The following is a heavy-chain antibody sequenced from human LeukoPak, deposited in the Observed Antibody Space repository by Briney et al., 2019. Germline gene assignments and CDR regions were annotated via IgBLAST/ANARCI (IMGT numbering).Heavy chain of an antibody. D-gene: IGHD6-19*01. CDR3: ATRGVQWLVERALDY. J-gene: IGHJ4*02. CDR2: ISGSGGST. V-gene: IGHV3-23*01. CDR1: GFTFSSYA. Sequence: GGSLRLSCAASGFTFSSYAMSWVRQAPGKGLEWVSAISGSGGSTYYADSVKGRFTISRDNSKNTLYLQMNGLRAEDTAVYYCATRGVQWLVERALDYWGQGTLVTVSS.